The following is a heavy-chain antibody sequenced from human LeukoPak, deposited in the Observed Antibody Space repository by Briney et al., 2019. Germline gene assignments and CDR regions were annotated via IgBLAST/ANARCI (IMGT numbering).Heavy chain of an antibody. CDR3: AREILDIVVVPAAMMDYYYYGMDV. CDR1: GFTFSSYA. CDR2: ISYDGSNK. Sequence: GGSLRLSCAASGFTFSSYAMHWVRQAPGKGLEWVAVISYDGSNKYYADSVKGRFTISRDNSKNTPYLQMNSLRAEDTAVYYCAREILDIVVVPAAMMDYYYYGMDVRGKGTTVTVSS. V-gene: IGHV3-30*04. D-gene: IGHD2-2*03. J-gene: IGHJ6*04.